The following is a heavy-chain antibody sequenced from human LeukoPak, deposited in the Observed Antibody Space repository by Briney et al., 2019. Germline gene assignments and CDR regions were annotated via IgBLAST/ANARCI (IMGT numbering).Heavy chain of an antibody. Sequence: GESLKISCKGSGYSFTSYWVGWVRQMPGKGLEWMGIIYPGDSDTRYSPSFQGQVTISADKSISTAYLQWSSLKASDTAMYYCARLLSYYGSGEGFDYWGQGTLVTVSS. CDR3: ARLLSYYGSGEGFDY. CDR2: IYPGDSDT. J-gene: IGHJ4*02. CDR1: GYSFTSYW. D-gene: IGHD3-10*01. V-gene: IGHV5-51*01.